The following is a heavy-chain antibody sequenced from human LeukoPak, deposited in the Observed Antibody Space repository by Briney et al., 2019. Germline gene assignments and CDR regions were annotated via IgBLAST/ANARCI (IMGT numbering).Heavy chain of an antibody. D-gene: IGHD4-17*01. Sequence: SETLSLACSVSSGSINSGGYYWSWIRQHPGKGLEWIGYIYHSGSTYYNPSLKSRVTISIDTSKSQFSLKLSSVTAADTAVYYCARVDYGEYAFDIWGQGTVVTISS. J-gene: IGHJ3*02. CDR2: IYHSGST. CDR3: ARVDYGEYAFDI. V-gene: IGHV4-31*03. CDR1: SGSINSGGYY.